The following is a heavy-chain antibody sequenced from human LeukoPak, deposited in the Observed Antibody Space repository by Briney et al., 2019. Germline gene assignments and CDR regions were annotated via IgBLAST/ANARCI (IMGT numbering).Heavy chain of an antibody. CDR1: GFTFSSYG. CDR2: IRYDGSNK. CDR3: AKDCPGIAAAGNAFDI. J-gene: IGHJ3*02. D-gene: IGHD6-13*01. V-gene: IGHV3-30*02. Sequence: GGSLRLSCAASGFTFSSYGMHWVRQAPGKGLEWVAFIRYDGSNKYYADSVKGRFTISRDNSKNTLYLQMNSLRAEDTAVYYCAKDCPGIAAAGNAFDIWGQGTMVTVSS.